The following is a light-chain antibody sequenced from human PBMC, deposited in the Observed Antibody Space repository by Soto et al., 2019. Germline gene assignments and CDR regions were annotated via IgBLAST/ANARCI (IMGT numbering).Light chain of an antibody. J-gene: IGLJ2*01. CDR3: CSYAGSRTFV. CDR2: EGT. CDR1: SSDIGAYNL. Sequence: QYVLTQPASVSGSPEQSITISCTGTSSDIGAYNLVSWYQQHPGKAPRLIIYEGTKRPSGISHRFSGSKSDNTASLTISGLRAEDEAHYHCCSYAGSRTFVFGGGTKLTVL. V-gene: IGLV2-23*01.